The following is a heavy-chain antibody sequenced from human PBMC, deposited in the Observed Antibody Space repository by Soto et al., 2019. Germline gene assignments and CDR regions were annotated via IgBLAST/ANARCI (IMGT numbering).Heavy chain of an antibody. CDR1: GGTFSSYA. J-gene: IGHJ6*02. CDR2: IIPIFGTA. D-gene: IGHD1-26*01. V-gene: IGHV1-69*06. CDR3: ARDRWVGATTGYYGMDV. Sequence: SVKVSCKASGGTFSSYAISWVRQAPGQGLEWMGGIIPIFGTANYAQKFQDRVTITADKSTSTAYMELSSLRSEDTAVYYCARDRWVGATTGYYGMDVWGQGTTVTVSS.